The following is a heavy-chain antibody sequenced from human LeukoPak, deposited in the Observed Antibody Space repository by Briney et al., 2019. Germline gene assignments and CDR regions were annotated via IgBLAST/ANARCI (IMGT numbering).Heavy chain of an antibody. CDR1: GYTLTELS. Sequence: GASVKVSCKVSGYTLTELSMHWVRQAPGKGLEWMGGFDPEDGETIYAQKFQGRVTMTEDTSTDIAYMELSSLRSEDTAVYYCATAVAVADPSYFDYWGQGTLVTVSS. V-gene: IGHV1-24*01. CDR3: ATAVAVADPSYFDY. CDR2: FDPEDGET. J-gene: IGHJ4*02. D-gene: IGHD6-19*01.